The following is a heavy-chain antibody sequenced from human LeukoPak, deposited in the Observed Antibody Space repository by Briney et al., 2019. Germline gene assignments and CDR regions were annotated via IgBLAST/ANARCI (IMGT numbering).Heavy chain of an antibody. CDR3: AIPDSSGWWLFYFQH. V-gene: IGHV3-23*01. CDR1: GFTFSSYA. D-gene: IGHD3-22*01. Sequence: PGGSLRLSCAASGFTFSSYAMSWVRQAPGKGLEWVSAISGSGGSTYYADSVKGRFTISRDNSKSTLYLQMNSLRAEDTAVYYCAIPDSSGWWLFYFQHWGQGTLVTVSS. J-gene: IGHJ1*01. CDR2: ISGSGGST.